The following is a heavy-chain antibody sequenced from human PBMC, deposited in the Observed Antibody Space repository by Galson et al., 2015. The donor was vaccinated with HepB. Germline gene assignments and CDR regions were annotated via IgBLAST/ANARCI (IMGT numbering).Heavy chain of an antibody. J-gene: IGHJ6*02. CDR3: ARTDIVVVPAVATYGMDV. CDR1: GGTFSRYA. V-gene: IGHV1-69*13. D-gene: IGHD2-2*01. CDR2: IIPIFGTA. Sequence: SVKVSCKASGGTFSRYAISWVRQAPGQGLEWMGGIIPIFGTANYAQKFQGRVTITADESTSTAYMELSSLRSEDTAVYYCARTDIVVVPAVATYGMDVWGQGTTVTVSS.